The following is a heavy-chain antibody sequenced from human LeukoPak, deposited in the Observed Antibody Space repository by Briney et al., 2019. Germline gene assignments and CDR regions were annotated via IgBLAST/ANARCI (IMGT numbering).Heavy chain of an antibody. CDR3: AKSPKASGSSTFDY. CDR2: ISGSSTSI. J-gene: IGHJ4*02. Sequence: GGSLRLSCAASGFTFSSYAMSWVRQAPGKGLEWVSYISGSSTSIYHADSVKGRFTISRDNSKNTLYLQMNSLRAEDTAVYYCAKSPKASGSSTFDYWGQGTLVTVSP. V-gene: IGHV3-23*01. D-gene: IGHD1-26*01. CDR1: GFTFSSYA.